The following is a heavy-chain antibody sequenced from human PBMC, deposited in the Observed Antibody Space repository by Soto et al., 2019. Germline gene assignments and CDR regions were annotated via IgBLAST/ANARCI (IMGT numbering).Heavy chain of an antibody. CDR3: ARDHSSSWMDYYYYGMDV. CDR1: GFTFSSYA. V-gene: IGHV3-30-3*01. J-gene: IGHJ6*02. Sequence: SLRLSCAASGFTFSSYAMHWVRQAPGKGLEWVAVISYDGSNKYYADSVKGRFTISRDNSKNTLYLQMNSLRAEDTAVYYCARDHSSSWMDYYYYGMDVWGQGTTVTVSS. CDR2: ISYDGSNK. D-gene: IGHD6-13*01.